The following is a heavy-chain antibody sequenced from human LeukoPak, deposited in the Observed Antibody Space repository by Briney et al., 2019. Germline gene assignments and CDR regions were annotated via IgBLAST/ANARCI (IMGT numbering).Heavy chain of an antibody. CDR2: IYYSGST. CDR3: ASIYSGSYFFDY. Sequence: PSETLSLTCTVSGGSISSYYWSWIRQPPGKGLEWIGYIYYSGSTNYNPSLKSRVTISVDTSKNQFSLKLSSVTAADTAVYYCASIYSGSYFFDYWGQGILVTVSS. J-gene: IGHJ4*02. V-gene: IGHV4-59*01. D-gene: IGHD1-26*01. CDR1: GGSISSYY.